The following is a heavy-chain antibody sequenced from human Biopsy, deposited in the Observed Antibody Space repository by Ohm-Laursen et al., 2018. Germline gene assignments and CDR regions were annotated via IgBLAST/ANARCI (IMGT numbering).Heavy chain of an antibody. V-gene: IGHV3-48*01. CDR2: TDTTSGTK. CDR1: GFSFSSYS. J-gene: IGHJ4*02. Sequence: SLRLSCAASGFSFSSYSMNWARQAPGKGLEWVSYTDTTSGTKFYADSVKGRFTISRDNAKNSLYLQMTSLRAEDTAFYFCVRGWWNRSSLFLDHWGQGSLVTVSS. D-gene: IGHD1/OR15-1a*01. CDR3: VRGWWNRSSLFLDH.